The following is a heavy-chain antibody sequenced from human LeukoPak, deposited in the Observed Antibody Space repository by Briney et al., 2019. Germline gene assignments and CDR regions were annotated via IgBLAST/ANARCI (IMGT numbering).Heavy chain of an antibody. D-gene: IGHD2-2*02. Sequence: GASVKVSCKASGGTFISYAISWVRQAPGQGLEWMGGIIPIFGTANYAQKFQGRVTITADESTSTAYMELSSLRSEDTAVYYCARGVLGYCNSTSCYTGAYDVFDIWGQGTMVTVSS. V-gene: IGHV1-69*13. CDR2: IIPIFGTA. CDR1: GGTFISYA. CDR3: ARGVLGYCNSTSCYTGAYDVFDI. J-gene: IGHJ3*02.